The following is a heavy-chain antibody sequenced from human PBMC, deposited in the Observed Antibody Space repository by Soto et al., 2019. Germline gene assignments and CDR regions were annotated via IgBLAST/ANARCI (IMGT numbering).Heavy chain of an antibody. J-gene: IGHJ6*02. CDR1: GFTFSSYA. V-gene: IGHV3-30-3*01. CDR3: AREWGDKIAAADQMSCYGMDV. D-gene: IGHD6-13*01. Sequence: QVQLVESGGGVVQPGRSLRLSCAASGFTFSSYAMHWVRQAPGKGLEWVAVISYDGSNKYYADSVKGRFTISRDNSNNTLYLQMNSLRAEDTAVYYCAREWGDKIAAADQMSCYGMDVWGQGTTVTLSS. CDR2: ISYDGSNK.